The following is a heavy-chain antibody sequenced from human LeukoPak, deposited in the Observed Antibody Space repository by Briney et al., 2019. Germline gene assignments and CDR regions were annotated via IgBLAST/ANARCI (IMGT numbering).Heavy chain of an antibody. V-gene: IGHV4-59*01. CDR2: IYYSGST. D-gene: IGHD6-13*01. CDR1: GGSISSYY. CDR3: ARDRRSSSWHFGHNWFDP. J-gene: IGHJ5*02. Sequence: SETLSLTCTVSGGSISSYYWSWIRQPPGKGLEWIGYIYYSGSTNYNPSLKSRVTISVDTSKNQFSLKLSSVTAADTAVYYCARDRRSSSWHFGHNWFDPWGQGTLVTVSS.